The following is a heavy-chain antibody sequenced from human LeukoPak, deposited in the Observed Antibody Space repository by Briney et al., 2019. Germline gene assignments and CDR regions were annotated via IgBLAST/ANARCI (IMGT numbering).Heavy chain of an antibody. D-gene: IGHD2-2*01. V-gene: IGHV6-1*01. Sequence: SQTLSLTCVISGDSVSSNSAAWNWIRQSPSRGLEWLGRTYYRSTWYNDYAVSVRGRITVNPDTSKNQFSLHLNSVTPEDTAVYYCARRLTQYDCFDPWGQGVLVTVSS. CDR3: ARRLTQYDCFDP. CDR1: GDSVSSNSAA. J-gene: IGHJ5*02. CDR2: TYYRSTWYN.